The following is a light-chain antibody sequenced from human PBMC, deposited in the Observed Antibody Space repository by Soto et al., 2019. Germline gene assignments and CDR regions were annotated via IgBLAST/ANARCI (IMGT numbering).Light chain of an antibody. CDR1: QSIGDW. Sequence: DVQMTQSPSTLSASVGDRVTITCRASQSIGDWLAWFQQKPGRAPKLLIYKASNLESGVPSTFSGSASGTEFTLTISSLQPDDFATYYCQQYYDYSYTFGQGTKVDIK. CDR2: KAS. CDR3: QQYYDYSYT. V-gene: IGKV1-5*03. J-gene: IGKJ1*01.